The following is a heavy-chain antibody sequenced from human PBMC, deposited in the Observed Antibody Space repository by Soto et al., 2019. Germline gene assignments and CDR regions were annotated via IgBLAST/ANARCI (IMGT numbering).Heavy chain of an antibody. CDR2: ISYDGSNK. CDR3: ARDDYYDSSGYGY. Sequence: GGSLRLSCAASGFTFSSYAMHWVRQAPGKGLEWVAVISYDGSNKYYADSVKGRFTISRDNSKNALYLQMNSLRAEDTAVYYCARDDYYDSSGYGYWGQGTLVTVSS. D-gene: IGHD3-22*01. CDR1: GFTFSSYA. V-gene: IGHV3-30-3*01. J-gene: IGHJ4*02.